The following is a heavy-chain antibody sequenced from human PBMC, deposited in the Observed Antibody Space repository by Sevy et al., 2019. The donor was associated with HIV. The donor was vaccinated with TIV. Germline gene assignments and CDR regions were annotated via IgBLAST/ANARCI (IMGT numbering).Heavy chain of an antibody. CDR2: ISSSGSTI. CDR1: GFTFSDYY. CDR3: ARVVLRFLEWPPGH. J-gene: IGHJ4*02. Sequence: GGSLRLSCAASGFTFSDYYMSWIRQAPGKGLEWVSYISSSGSTIYYADSVKGRFTISRDNAKNSLYLQMNSLRAEDTALYYCARVVLRFLEWPPGHWGQGTLVTVSS. V-gene: IGHV3-11*01. D-gene: IGHD3-3*01.